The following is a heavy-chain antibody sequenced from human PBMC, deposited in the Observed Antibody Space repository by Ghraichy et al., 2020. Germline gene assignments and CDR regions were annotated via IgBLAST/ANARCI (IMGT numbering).Heavy chain of an antibody. V-gene: IGHV3-74*01. Sequence: GGPRLSCAASGFTFSGNWMHWVRQTAGKGLVWVSGMNSDGSNKIYADSVKGRFTISRDNAKNTLYLQMNSLRVEDTAVYFCARAASGLEFDYWGQGTLVTVSS. D-gene: IGHD3-10*01. CDR2: MNSDGSNK. CDR3: ARAASGLEFDY. CDR1: GFTFSGNW. J-gene: IGHJ4*02.